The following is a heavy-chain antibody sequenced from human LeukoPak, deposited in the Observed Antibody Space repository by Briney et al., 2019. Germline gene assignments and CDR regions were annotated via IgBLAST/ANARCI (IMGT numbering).Heavy chain of an antibody. J-gene: IGHJ4*02. D-gene: IGHD3-22*01. V-gene: IGHV4-59*12. Sequence: SETLSLTCTVSGGSISGYYWSWIRQPPGKGLEWIGYIYDSGSTNYNPSLKSRVTISVDTSKNQFSLKLSSVTAADTAVYYCASGYDSSGYYLGYWGQGTLVTVSS. CDR1: GGSISGYY. CDR3: ASGYDSSGYYLGY. CDR2: IYDSGST.